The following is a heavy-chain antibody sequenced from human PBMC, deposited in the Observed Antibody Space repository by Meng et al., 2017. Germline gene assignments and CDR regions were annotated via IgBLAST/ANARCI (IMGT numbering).Heavy chain of an antibody. CDR1: GFTVSSNY. Sequence: ESLKISCAASGFTVSSNYMSWVRQAPGKGLEWVSVIYSGGSTYYADSVKGRFTISRDNSKNTLYLQMNSLRAEDTAVYYCARVSRTRGAFDIWGQGTMVTVSS. CDR3: ARVSRTRGAFDI. D-gene: IGHD1-14*01. J-gene: IGHJ3*02. CDR2: IYSGGST. V-gene: IGHV3-53*01.